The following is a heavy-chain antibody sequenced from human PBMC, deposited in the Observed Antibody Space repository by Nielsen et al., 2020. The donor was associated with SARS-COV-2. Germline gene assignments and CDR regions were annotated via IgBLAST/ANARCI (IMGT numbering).Heavy chain of an antibody. Sequence: ASVKVSCKASGYTFTSYDINWVRQATGQGLEWMGIINPSGGSTSYAQKFQGRVTMTRDTSTSTVYMELSSLRSEDTAVYYCARDKDYYGSGSPISYWGQGTLVTVSS. V-gene: IGHV1-46*01. J-gene: IGHJ4*02. D-gene: IGHD3-10*01. CDR1: GYTFTSYD. CDR3: ARDKDYYGSGSPISY. CDR2: INPSGGST.